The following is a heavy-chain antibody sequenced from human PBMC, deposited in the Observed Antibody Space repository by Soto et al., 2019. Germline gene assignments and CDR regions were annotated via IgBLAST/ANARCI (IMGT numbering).Heavy chain of an antibody. CDR3: AKGRGGSGSLTPRVDF. CDR2: ISGGGDTT. Sequence: EAQLLESGGGLVQPGGSLRLSCAASGFTFNNYAMTWVRQAHGKGLEWVAAISGGGDTTSYADSVKGGFTVSRDGSKNTLYLQMSSLRAEDTALYYCAKGRGGSGSLTPRVDFWGQGTLVTVSS. J-gene: IGHJ4*02. V-gene: IGHV3-23*01. D-gene: IGHD3-10*01. CDR1: GFTFNNYA.